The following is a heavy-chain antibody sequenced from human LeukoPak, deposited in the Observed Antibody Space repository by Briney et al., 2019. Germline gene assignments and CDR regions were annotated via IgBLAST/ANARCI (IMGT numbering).Heavy chain of an antibody. V-gene: IGHV4-30-2*01. D-gene: IGHD3-9*01. CDR3: ARGDYDILTGPEGFDF. Sequence: SETLSLTCTVSGGSIRSGGYSWSWIRQPPGKGLEWIGYIYHSGYTYYNPSLGSRVTISVDRSKNQFSLKATSVTAADTAVYFCARGDYDILTGPEGFDFWGQGTLVTVSS. J-gene: IGHJ4*02. CDR2: IYHSGYT. CDR1: GGSIRSGGYS.